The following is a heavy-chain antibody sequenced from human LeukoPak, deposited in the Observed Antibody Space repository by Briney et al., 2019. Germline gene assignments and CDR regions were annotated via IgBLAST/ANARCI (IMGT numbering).Heavy chain of an antibody. CDR1: GGSISSYY. CDR3: ARHQVDYGDYVNSFDI. J-gene: IGHJ3*02. Sequence: SETLSLNCTGSGGSISSYYWSWIRQPPGQGLEWIGYIYYSGSTNYNPSLKSRVTISVDTSKNQFSLKLSSVSAADTAVYYCARHQVDYGDYVNSFDIWGQGTMVTVSS. D-gene: IGHD4-17*01. CDR2: IYYSGST. V-gene: IGHV4-59*08.